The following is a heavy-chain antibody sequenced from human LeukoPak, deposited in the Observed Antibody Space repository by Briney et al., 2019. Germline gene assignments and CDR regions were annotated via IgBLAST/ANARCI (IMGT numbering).Heavy chain of an antibody. CDR1: GGSISSSSSYY. CDR2: IYYSGNT. CDR3: ARHEDYSSGCDY. V-gene: IGHV4-39*01. D-gene: IGHD6-19*01. J-gene: IGHJ4*02. Sequence: SETLSLTCTVSGGSISSSSSYYWGWIRQPPGKGLEWIGSIYYSGNTYYNPSLKSRVTISADTSKNQFSLDLSSLTAADTAVYYCARHEDYSSGCDYWGQGTLVTVSS.